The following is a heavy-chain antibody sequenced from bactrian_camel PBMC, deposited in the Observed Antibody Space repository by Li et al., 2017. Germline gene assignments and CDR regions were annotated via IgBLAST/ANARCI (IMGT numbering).Heavy chain of an antibody. V-gene: IGHV3S53*01. CDR3: AADFATQCVVNGIWIHYDYNY. CDR1: FPINSRSC. CDR2: MDRDGTT. D-gene: IGHD2*01. J-gene: IGHJ4*01. Sequence: VQLVESGGGSVPAGGSLSLSCLAAFPINSRSCMGWFRQAEGKEREGVAAMDRDGTTKYGYSVMGRFTISKDNAKNTLYLDMNSLEPDDTAVYYCAADFATQCVVNGIWIHYDYNYWGQGTQVTVS.